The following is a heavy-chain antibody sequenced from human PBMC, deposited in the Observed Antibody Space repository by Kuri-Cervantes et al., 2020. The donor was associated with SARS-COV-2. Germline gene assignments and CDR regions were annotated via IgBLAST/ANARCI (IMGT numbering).Heavy chain of an antibody. CDR1: GYTFTSYG. J-gene: IGHJ4*02. CDR3: ATAVITFGGVIALFDY. Sequence: ASVKVSCKASGYTFTSYGISWVRQAPGQGLEWMGWISAYNGNTNYAQKLQGRVTMTTDTSTSTAYMELRSLRSEDTAVYYCATAVITFGGVIALFDYWGQGTLVTVSS. D-gene: IGHD3-16*02. CDR2: ISAYNGNT. V-gene: IGHV1-18*04.